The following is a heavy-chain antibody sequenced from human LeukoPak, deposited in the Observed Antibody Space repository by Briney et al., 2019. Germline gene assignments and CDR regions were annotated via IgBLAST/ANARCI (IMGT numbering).Heavy chain of an antibody. CDR3: AILGGVRGTKRAFDI. J-gene: IGHJ3*02. CDR2: VNPYNGGT. V-gene: IGHV1-2*02. CDR1: GYTFTGYY. Sequence: ASVKVSCKASGYTFTGYYMHWVRQPPAQGLEVMGWVNPYNGGTNYAQTLQGRATMTGDTSISTGYMEMSRLRSDDTAVYYCAILGGVRGTKRAFDIWGQGTLVTVSS. D-gene: IGHD3-10*01.